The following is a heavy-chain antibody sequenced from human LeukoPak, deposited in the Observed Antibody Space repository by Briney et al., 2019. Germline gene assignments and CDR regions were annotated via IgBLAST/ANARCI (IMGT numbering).Heavy chain of an antibody. CDR3: ARGPKYSSSSWSSYNWFDP. CDR2: IIPIFGTA. CDR1: GGTFSSYA. D-gene: IGHD6-6*01. Sequence: SVKVSCKASGGTFSSYAISWVRQAPGQGLGWMGGIIPIFGTANYAQKFQGRVTITTDESTSTAYMELSSLRSEDTAVYYCARGPKYSSSSWSSYNWFDPWGQGTLVTVSS. V-gene: IGHV1-69*05. J-gene: IGHJ5*02.